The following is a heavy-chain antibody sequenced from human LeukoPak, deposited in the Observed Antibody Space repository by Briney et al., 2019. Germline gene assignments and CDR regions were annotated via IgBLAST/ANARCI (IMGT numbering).Heavy chain of an antibody. Sequence: GGSLRLSCAASGFTFSSYWMIWVRQAPGKGLEWVAKIKQDGSDKYYVDSVKGRFTISRDNAKNSLYLQMNRLRAEDTAVYYCARWVDYGFDYWGQGTLVTVSS. D-gene: IGHD4/OR15-4a*01. CDR1: GFTFSSYW. J-gene: IGHJ4*02. CDR3: ARWVDYGFDY. CDR2: IKQDGSDK. V-gene: IGHV3-7*05.